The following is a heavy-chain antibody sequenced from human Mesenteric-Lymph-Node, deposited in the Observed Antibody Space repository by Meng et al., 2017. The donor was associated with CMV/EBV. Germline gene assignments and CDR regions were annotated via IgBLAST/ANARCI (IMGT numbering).Heavy chain of an antibody. CDR1: GFTFSSYD. D-gene: IGHD2-2*01. V-gene: IGHV3-33*08. CDR2: IWYDGSSK. J-gene: IGHJ6*02. Sequence: GGSLRLSCAACGFTFSSYDMHWVRQATGKGLEWVAAIWYDGSSKYYADSVKGRFTISRDNSKNTLYLQMNSLRVEDTAVYYCARDLGPSWAYGVDVWGQGTTVTVSS. CDR3: ARDLGPSWAYGVDV.